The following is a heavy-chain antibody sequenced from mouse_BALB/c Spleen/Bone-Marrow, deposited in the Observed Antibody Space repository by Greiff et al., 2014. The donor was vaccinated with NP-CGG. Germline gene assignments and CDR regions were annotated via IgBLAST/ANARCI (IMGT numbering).Heavy chain of an antibody. CDR2: INSNGGGT. V-gene: IGHV5-6-2*01. Sequence: EVKLVESGGGLVKLGGSLKLSCAASGFTFSSYYMSWVRRTPEKRLELVAAINSNGGGTYYPDTVKGRFTISRDNAKNTLYLQMSSLRSEDTALYYCARRFTTGVTTGAMDYWGQGTSVTVSS. CDR1: GFTFSSYY. D-gene: IGHD1-1*01. J-gene: IGHJ4*01. CDR3: ARRFTTGVTTGAMDY.